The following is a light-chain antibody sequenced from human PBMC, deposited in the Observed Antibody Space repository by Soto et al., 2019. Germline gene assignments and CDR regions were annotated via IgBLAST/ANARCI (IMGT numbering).Light chain of an antibody. V-gene: IGLV8-61*01. CDR3: VLYMGSGIGV. Sequence: QAVVTQEPSFSVSPGRTVTLTCGLSSGSVSTSYFPSWYQQTPGQAPRTLIYSTNTRSSGVPDRFSGSILGNKAALTITGVQADDESDYYCVLYMGSGIGVFGGGTKLTVL. CDR2: STN. CDR1: SGSVSTSYF. J-gene: IGLJ3*02.